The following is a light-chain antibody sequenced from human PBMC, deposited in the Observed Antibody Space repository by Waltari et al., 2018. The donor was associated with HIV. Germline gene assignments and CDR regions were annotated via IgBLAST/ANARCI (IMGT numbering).Light chain of an antibody. CDR3: YSADDGGDYKG. V-gene: IGLV3-10*01. CDR1: VLPKKY. J-gene: IGLJ2*01. CDR2: KRN. Sequence: SHELTQPSSVSVSPGQTARITCHGDVLPKKYAFWYQQKSGQAPVLVIYKRNIRTSDIPGRISCSSSGTMATLTISGAQVDDEADYYCYSADDGGDYKGFGGGTKLPGL.